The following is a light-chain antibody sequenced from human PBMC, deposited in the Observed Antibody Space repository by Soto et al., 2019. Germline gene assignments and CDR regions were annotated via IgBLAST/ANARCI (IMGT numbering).Light chain of an antibody. CDR2: GAS. CDR3: QQFGHSPFT. J-gene: IGKJ4*01. V-gene: IGKV3-20*01. CDR1: QSVISSK. Sequence: EVLLTQSPGTLSWCPWELATRAFMASQSVISSKLAWYQQKPGQAPRLLIYGASSRATGVPDRFSGSGSGAEFTLTISRLEPEDFAVYYCQQFGHSPFTFGGGTQLEIK.